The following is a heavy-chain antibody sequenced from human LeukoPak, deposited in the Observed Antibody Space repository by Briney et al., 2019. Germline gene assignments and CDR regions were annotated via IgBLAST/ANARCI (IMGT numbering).Heavy chain of an antibody. V-gene: IGHV1-2*02. CDR1: GYTFTGYY. J-gene: IGHJ5*02. CDR2: INPNSGDT. D-gene: IGHD3-22*01. CDR3: ARKVPNDSSGYYYRGQFDP. Sequence: GASVKVSCKASGYTFTGYYMHWVRQAPGQGFEWMGWINPNSGDTNSAQKFQGRVTMTRDTSISTAYMELSSLRSEDTAVYYCARKVPNDSSGYYYRGQFDPWGQGTLVTVSS.